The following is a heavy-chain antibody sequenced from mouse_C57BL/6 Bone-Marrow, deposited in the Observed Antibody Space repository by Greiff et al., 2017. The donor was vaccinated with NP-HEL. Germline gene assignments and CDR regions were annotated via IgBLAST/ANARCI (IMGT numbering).Heavy chain of an antibody. CDR3: ALGVTTKGFDY. V-gene: IGHV7-3*01. CDR1: GFTFTDYY. D-gene: IGHD2-2*01. J-gene: IGHJ2*01. CDR2: IRNKANGYTT. Sequence: EVKVVESGGGLVQPGGSLSLSCAASGFTFTDYYMSWVRQPPGKALEWLGFIRNKANGYTTEYSASVEGRFTISRDNSQSILYLQMNALRAEDSATYYCALGVTTKGFDYWGQGTTLTVSS.